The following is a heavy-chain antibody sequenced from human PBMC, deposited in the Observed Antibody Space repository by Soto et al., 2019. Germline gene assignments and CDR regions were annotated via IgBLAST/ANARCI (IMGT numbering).Heavy chain of an antibody. V-gene: IGHV3-30-3*01. D-gene: IGHD3-22*01. CDR2: ISYDGSNK. Sequence: QVQLVESGGGVVQPGRSLRLSCAASGFTFSSYAMHWVRQAPGKGLEWVAVISYDGSNKYYADSVKGRFTISRDNSKNTLYLQMNSLRAEDTAVYYCARDHYYDSSGYLFDYWGQGTLVTVSS. CDR1: GFTFSSYA. J-gene: IGHJ4*02. CDR3: ARDHYYDSSGYLFDY.